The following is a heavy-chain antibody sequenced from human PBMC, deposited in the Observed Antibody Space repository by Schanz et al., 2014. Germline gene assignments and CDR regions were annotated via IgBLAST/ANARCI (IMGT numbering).Heavy chain of an antibody. V-gene: IGHV3-66*03. CDR1: GFTVSTNY. Sequence: EVQLVESGGGLIHPGGSLRLSCAVSGFTVSTNYMTWVRQAPGKGLECVSVLYTGGSTFYADSVKGRFTISRDNSKNTLYLQMNSLRAEDTAVYYCAKDLPSDYYIAYWGQGTLVTVSS. CDR2: LYTGGST. CDR3: AKDLPSDYYIAY. J-gene: IGHJ4*02. D-gene: IGHD3-22*01.